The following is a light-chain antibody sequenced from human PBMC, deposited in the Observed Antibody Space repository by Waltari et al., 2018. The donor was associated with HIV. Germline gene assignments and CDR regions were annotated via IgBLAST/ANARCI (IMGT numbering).Light chain of an antibody. CDR3: SSYTSSSTWV. CDR1: SSDVGGYNY. CDR2: DVT. V-gene: IGLV2-14*03. J-gene: IGLJ3*02. Sequence: QSITISCTGTSSDVGGYNYVSWYQQHPGKAPKLMIYDVTNRPSGVSNRFSGSKSGNTASLTISGLQLEDEADYYCSSYTSSSTWVFGGGTKLTVL.